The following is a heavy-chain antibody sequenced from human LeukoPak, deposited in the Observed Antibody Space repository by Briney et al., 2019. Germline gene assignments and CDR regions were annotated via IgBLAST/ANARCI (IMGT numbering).Heavy chain of an antibody. CDR2: ISGRGDKT. J-gene: IGHJ6*03. V-gene: IGHV3-23*01. CDR1: GFTFSNYA. D-gene: IGHD2-15*01. CDR3: AKDTSAWWYHRAYMDV. Sequence: GGSLRLSCAASGFTFSNYAMSWVRQAPGRGLEWVSAISGRGDKTYHADAVKGRFTISRDNSRNTLSLQVNSLRAEDTAVCYCAKDTSAWWYHRAYMDVWGKGTTVTVSS.